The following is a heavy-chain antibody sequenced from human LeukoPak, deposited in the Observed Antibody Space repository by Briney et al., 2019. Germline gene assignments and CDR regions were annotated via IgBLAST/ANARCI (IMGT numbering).Heavy chain of an antibody. J-gene: IGHJ5*01. CDR1: GYTFTNYG. D-gene: IGHD4-17*01. CDR3: ARDHGDFVGVRVGFDS. V-gene: IGHV1-18*01. Sequence: ASVKVSCKASGYTFTNYGISRVRQAPGQGLEWVARISGYNGNADYAQKLKDRFTVTADTSAAYLEMRDLTSDDTAVYYCARDHGDFVGVRVGFDSWGQGTLVTVSS. CDR2: ISGYNGNA.